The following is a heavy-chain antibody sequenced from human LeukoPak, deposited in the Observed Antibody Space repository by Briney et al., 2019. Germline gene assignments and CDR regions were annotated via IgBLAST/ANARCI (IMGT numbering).Heavy chain of an antibody. Sequence: SETLSLTCAVYGGSFSGYYWSWIRQPPGKGMEWIGEINHSGSTNYNPSLKSRVTISVDTSKNQFSLKLSSVTAADTAVYYCARWREYALDYWGQGTLVTVSS. J-gene: IGHJ4*02. D-gene: IGHD2-2*01. V-gene: IGHV4-34*01. CDR1: GGSFSGYY. CDR3: ARWREYALDY. CDR2: INHSGST.